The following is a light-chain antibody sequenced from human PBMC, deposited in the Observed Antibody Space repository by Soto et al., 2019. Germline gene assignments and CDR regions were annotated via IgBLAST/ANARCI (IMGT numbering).Light chain of an antibody. Sequence: VLTQPPSVSASPGQKVTISCSGSNSNIGNNYVSWYQQLPGTAPKLLIYDINNRPSGIPDRFSGSKSGTSATLGITGLQTGDEADYYCGTWDSSLSAYVFGTGTKVTVL. CDR1: NSNIGNNY. CDR3: GTWDSSLSAYV. V-gene: IGLV1-51*01. CDR2: DIN. J-gene: IGLJ1*01.